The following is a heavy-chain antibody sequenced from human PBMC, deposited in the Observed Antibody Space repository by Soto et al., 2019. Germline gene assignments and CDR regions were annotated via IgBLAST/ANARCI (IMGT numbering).Heavy chain of an antibody. CDR2: FEPEDGEI. V-gene: IGHV1-24*01. J-gene: IGHJ4*02. Sequence: ASVKVSCKASGGTFSSYAISWVRQAPGVGPEWMGGFEPEDGEIVYAQIFQGRITRTEDSSTDTAYMELSRLRSEDSAVYYCATQALMSSHQRVAATYFDHWGQGTLVTVSS. CDR1: GGTFSSYA. CDR3: ATQALMSSHQRVAATYFDH. D-gene: IGHD5-12*01.